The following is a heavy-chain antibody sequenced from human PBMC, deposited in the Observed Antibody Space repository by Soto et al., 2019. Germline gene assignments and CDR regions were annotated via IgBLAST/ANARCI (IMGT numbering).Heavy chain of an antibody. Sequence: GGSLRLSCAASGFTFSSYWMHWVRQAPGKGLVWVSRINSDGSSTSYADSVKGRFTISRDNAKNTLYLQMNSLRAEDTAVFYCARVKDSSGYYFDQSDAFDIWGQGTMVT. V-gene: IGHV3-74*01. CDR2: INSDGSST. CDR3: ARVKDSSGYYFDQSDAFDI. D-gene: IGHD3-22*01. J-gene: IGHJ3*02. CDR1: GFTFSSYW.